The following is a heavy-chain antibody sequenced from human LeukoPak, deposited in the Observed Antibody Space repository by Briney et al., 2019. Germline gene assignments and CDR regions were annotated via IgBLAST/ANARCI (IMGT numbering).Heavy chain of an antibody. Sequence: PSGTLSLTCTVSGGSISTQYWSWIRQPPGKGQEWIGHIYSSGSTSYNPSLKSRVTISVDTSKNQFSLKLRSVTAADTAVYYCARVVQSTDSSGFYLPEYFQHWGQGTLVTVSS. CDR3: ARVVQSTDSSGFYLPEYFQH. D-gene: IGHD3-22*01. V-gene: IGHV4-59*08. CDR1: GGSISTQY. J-gene: IGHJ1*01. CDR2: IYSSGST.